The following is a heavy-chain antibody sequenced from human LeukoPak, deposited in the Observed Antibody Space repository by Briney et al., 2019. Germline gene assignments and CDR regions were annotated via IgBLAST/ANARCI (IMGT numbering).Heavy chain of an antibody. D-gene: IGHD3-9*01. Sequence: PSETLSLTCTVSGYSISSGYYWGWIRQPPGKGLEWIGSIYHSGSTNYNPSLKSRVTISVDTSKNQFSLKLSSVTAADTAVYYCARFSASPDFDWLLYRVRNWFNPWGQGTLVTVSS. J-gene: IGHJ5*02. V-gene: IGHV4-38-2*02. CDR2: IYHSGST. CDR1: GYSISSGYY. CDR3: ARFSASPDFDWLLYRVRNWFNP.